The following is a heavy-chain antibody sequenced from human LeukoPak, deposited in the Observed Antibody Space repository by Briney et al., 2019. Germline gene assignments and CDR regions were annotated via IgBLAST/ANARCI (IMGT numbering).Heavy chain of an antibody. V-gene: IGHV4-38-2*02. CDR3: ARGPYSYDSSGAFDI. Sequence: SETLSLTCIVSGYSIISDYFWGWVRQPPGQGPEWIGSIFHSGDVYYNPSLKSRVTISVDTSKNQFSLKLSSVTAADTAVYFCARGPYSYDSSGAFDIWGQGTMVTVSS. CDR1: GYSIISDYF. CDR2: IFHSGDV. D-gene: IGHD3-22*01. J-gene: IGHJ3*02.